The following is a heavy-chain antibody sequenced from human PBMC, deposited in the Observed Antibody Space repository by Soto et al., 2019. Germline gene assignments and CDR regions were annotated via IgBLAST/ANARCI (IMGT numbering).Heavy chain of an antibody. CDR3: TRRVWTGYYSGGFDS. J-gene: IGHJ4*02. V-gene: IGHV3-73*01. CDR2: IRSKRNNYAT. CDR1: GFTFSGSA. D-gene: IGHD3-3*01. Sequence: EVQLVESGGGLVQPGGSLKLSCAASGFTFSGSAMHWVRQASGKGLEWVGRIRSKRNNYATAYAASVRGRFTISRDDSDNAAHLQMHSLKVEDTAVQYWTRRVWTGYYSGGFDSWGQGTLVTVSS.